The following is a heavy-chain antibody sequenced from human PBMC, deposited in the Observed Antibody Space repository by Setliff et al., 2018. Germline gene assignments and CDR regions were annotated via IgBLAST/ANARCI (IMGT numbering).Heavy chain of an antibody. D-gene: IGHD3-22*01. J-gene: IGHJ6*03. Sequence: SETLSLTCTVSDDSISSRRYYWGWFRQPAGKELEWIGQIYTSWSTNYNPSLKSRVTISLDTSKNQFSLSLTSVTAADTAVYYCARGITSGGYWGQRFLYLDVWGRGTTVTVSS. V-gene: IGHV4-61*09. CDR2: IYTSWST. CDR1: DDSISSRRYY. CDR3: ARGITSGGYWGQRFLYLDV.